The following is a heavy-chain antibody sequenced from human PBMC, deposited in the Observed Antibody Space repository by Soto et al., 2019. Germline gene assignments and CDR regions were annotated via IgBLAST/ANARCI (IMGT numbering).Heavy chain of an antibody. Sequence: EMQLVESGGALLQPGRSLRLSCAASGFTFGDYAMHWVRQAPGKGLEWVSGISWNSGDIGYADAVKGRFTISRDNAKNSLYLQMNSLRAEDTALYYCAKARLWGEEGYNTYNYYGLDVWGQGTTVIVSS. J-gene: IGHJ6*02. CDR2: ISWNSGDI. CDR3: AKARLWGEEGYNTYNYYGLDV. V-gene: IGHV3-9*01. CDR1: GFTFGDYA. D-gene: IGHD2-2*02.